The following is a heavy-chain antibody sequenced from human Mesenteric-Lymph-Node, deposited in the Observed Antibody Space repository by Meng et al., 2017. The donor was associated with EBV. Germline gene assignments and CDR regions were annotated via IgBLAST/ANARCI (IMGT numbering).Heavy chain of an antibody. J-gene: IGHJ4*02. V-gene: IGHV1-18*01. D-gene: IGHD5-24*01. CDR3: ARDGSGDGYTFDY. Sequence: HVQLVQYGAEVKKPGASVKVSCKASCYTFTNYGINWVRQASGQGIEWMGGISPYNGNTYSAQKFQGRVTMTTDTSTDTAYIELRSLRSDDTAVYSCARDGSGDGYTFDYWGQGTLVTVSS. CDR2: ISPYNGNT. CDR1: CYTFTNYG.